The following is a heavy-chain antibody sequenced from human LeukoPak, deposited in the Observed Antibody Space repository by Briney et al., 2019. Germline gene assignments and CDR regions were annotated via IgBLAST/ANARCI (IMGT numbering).Heavy chain of an antibody. V-gene: IGHV4-38-2*02. D-gene: IGHD6-13*01. CDR2: IYHSGST. CDR1: GYSIGSGYY. CDR3: ARADYSSTWSHDYYYMDV. Sequence: SETLSLTCTVSGYSIGSGYYWGWIRQPPGKGLEWIGSIYHSGSTYYNPSLKSRVTISVDTSKNQFSPKLSSVTAADTAVYYCARADYSSTWSHDYYYMDVWGKGTTVTVSS. J-gene: IGHJ6*03.